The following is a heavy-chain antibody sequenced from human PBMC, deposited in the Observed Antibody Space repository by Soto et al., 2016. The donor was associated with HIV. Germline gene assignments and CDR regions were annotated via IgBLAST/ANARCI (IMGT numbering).Heavy chain of an antibody. D-gene: IGHD2-15*01. CDR3: ARDPNPYCSGGSRYSGY. CDR2: IYSGGST. V-gene: IGHV3-66*01. CDR1: GFTVSSNY. J-gene: IGHJ4*02. Sequence: EVQLVESGGGLVQPGGSLRLSCAASGFTVSSNYMSWVRQAPGKGLEWVSVIYSGGSTYYADSVKGRFTISRDNSKNTLYLQMNSLRAEDTAVYYCARDPNPYCSGGSRYSGYWGQGTLVTVSS.